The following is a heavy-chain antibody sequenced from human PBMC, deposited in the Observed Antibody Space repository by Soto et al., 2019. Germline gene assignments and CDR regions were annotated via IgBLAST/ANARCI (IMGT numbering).Heavy chain of an antibody. CDR2: ISSSSSYI. CDR3: ARDYVDYDVPIDY. Sequence: EVQLVESGGGLVKPGGSLRLSCAASGFTFSSYSMNWVRQAPGKGLEWVSSISSSSSYIYYADSVKGRFTISRDNAKNSLYLQMNSLRAEDTAVYYCARDYVDYDVPIDYWGQGTLVTVSS. V-gene: IGHV3-21*01. CDR1: GFTFSSYS. J-gene: IGHJ4*02. D-gene: IGHD4-17*01.